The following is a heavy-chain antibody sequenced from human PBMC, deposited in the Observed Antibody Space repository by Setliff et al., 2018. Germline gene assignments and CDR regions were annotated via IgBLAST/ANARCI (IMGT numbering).Heavy chain of an antibody. CDR2: IYSGGTT. J-gene: IGHJ4*02. Sequence: GGSLRLSCEASGFSVGSTYMIWVRQAPGKWPEWVSVIYSGGTTDYVDSLRGRFTISRHNGKNTVYLQLNSLRPEGTAVYFCARARAVGGLIAGWDSWGQGTPVTVSS. V-gene: IGHV3-53*04. CDR3: ARARAVGGLIAGWDS. D-gene: IGHD3-3*01. CDR1: GFSVGSTY.